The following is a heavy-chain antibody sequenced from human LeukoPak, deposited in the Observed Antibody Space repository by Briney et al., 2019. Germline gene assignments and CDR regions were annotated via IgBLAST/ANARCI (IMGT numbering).Heavy chain of an antibody. D-gene: IGHD3-3*01. CDR3: VRDVLPVSRSGFGQ. Sequence: GGSLRLSCEASGFTFGDYAMHWVRHAPGKGLEWVSTINWNSGGIGCADSVKGRFTISRDNAKNSLYLHLNSLRPEDTAFYYCVRDVLPVSRSGFGQWGQGTLVTVSS. CDR1: GFTFGDYA. J-gene: IGHJ4*02. CDR2: INWNSGGI. V-gene: IGHV3-9*01.